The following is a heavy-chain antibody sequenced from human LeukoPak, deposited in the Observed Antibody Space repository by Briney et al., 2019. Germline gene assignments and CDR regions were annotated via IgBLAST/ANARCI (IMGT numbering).Heavy chain of an antibody. D-gene: IGHD3-10*01. J-gene: IGHJ4*02. CDR3: AKGRWFGELLTDY. V-gene: IGHV3-23*01. CDR2: ISDSGGST. CDR1: GFTFSSYA. Sequence: QPGGSLRPSCAASGFTFSSYAMSWVRQAPGKGLEWVSSISDSGGSTYYADSVKGRFTISRDNSKNTLYLQMNSPRAEDTAVYYCAKGRWFGELLTDYWGQGTLVTVSS.